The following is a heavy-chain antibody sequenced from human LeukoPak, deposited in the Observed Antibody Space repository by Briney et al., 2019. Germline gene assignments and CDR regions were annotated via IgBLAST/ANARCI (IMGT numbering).Heavy chain of an antibody. J-gene: IGHJ6*03. CDR2: IRNDGNDK. Sequence: PGGSLRLSCAASGFTFNKHGMHWVRQAPGKGLEWFSFIRNDGNDKYYADSVKGRFTISRDNSKNTLYLQMNSLRAEDTAVYYCAKVGSQVITVYYYYYMDVWGKGTTVTISS. CDR3: AKVGSQVITVYYYYYMDV. D-gene: IGHD3-22*01. V-gene: IGHV3-30*02. CDR1: GFTFNKHG.